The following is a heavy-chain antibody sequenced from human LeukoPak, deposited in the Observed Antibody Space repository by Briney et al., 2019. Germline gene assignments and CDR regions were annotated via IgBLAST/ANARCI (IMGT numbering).Heavy chain of an antibody. CDR2: ISYDGINK. J-gene: IGHJ4*02. D-gene: IGHD5-18*01. Sequence: GGSLRLSCAASGFAFSTYGMHWVRQAPGKGLEWVAVISYDGINKYYADSVKGRFAISRDNSKNTLYLQMNSLRAEDTAVYYCARGGYSGYWGQGTLVTVSS. CDR1: GFAFSTYG. CDR3: ARGGYSGY. V-gene: IGHV3-30*03.